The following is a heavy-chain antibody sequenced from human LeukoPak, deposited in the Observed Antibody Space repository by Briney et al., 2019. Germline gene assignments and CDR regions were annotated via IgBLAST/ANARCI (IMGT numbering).Heavy chain of an antibody. D-gene: IGHD3-22*01. J-gene: IGHJ4*02. Sequence: SETLSLTCTVSGGSISSSNYYWGWIRQPPGKGLEWMGSIHYSGSTYNNPSLKSRVTMSVDTSKSQSSLKVSSVTAADTAVYYCARLLHDSRGYYYFDYWGQGTLVIVSS. V-gene: IGHV4-39*01. CDR1: GGSISSSNYY. CDR2: IHYSGST. CDR3: ARLLHDSRGYYYFDY.